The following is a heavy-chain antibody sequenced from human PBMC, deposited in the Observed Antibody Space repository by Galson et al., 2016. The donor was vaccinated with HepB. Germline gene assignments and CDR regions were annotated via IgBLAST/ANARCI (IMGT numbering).Heavy chain of an antibody. CDR2: IKQDGSAK. CDR1: GFNFSIYW. V-gene: IGHV3-7*03. Sequence: SLRLSCAASGFNFSIYWMTWVRQAPGTGLEWVANIKQDGSAKYFVDSVKGRFTASRDNAKNSLYLHMNSLRAEDSAVYYCVRARGFDYWGLGALVTVSS. CDR3: VRARGFDY. J-gene: IGHJ4*02.